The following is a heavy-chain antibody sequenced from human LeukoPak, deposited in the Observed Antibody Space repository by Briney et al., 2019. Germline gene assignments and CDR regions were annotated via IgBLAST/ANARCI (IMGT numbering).Heavy chain of an antibody. CDR3: ARDRGGSYYRYYYMDV. D-gene: IGHD1-26*01. CDR1: GFTFSSYS. Sequence: GGSLRLSCAASGFTFSSYSMNWVRQAPGKGLEWVSSISSSSSYIYYADSVKGRFTISRDNAKNSLYLQMNSLRAEDTAVYYCARDRGGSYYRYYYMDVWGKGTTVTVS. CDR2: ISSSSSYI. J-gene: IGHJ6*03. V-gene: IGHV3-21*01.